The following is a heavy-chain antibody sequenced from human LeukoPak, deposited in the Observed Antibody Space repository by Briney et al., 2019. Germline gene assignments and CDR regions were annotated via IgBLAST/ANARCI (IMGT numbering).Heavy chain of an antibody. CDR1: AFTFSSYW. D-gene: IGHD3-22*01. CDR2: INSDGSST. J-gene: IGHJ6*04. CDR3: ARSITMVVGSDV. Sequence: GGSLRPSCAASAFTFSSYWMHWVRQAPGKRLGWGSRINSDGSSTTYADSVKGRFTISRDNAKNTLYLQMNSLRAEDTAVYDCARSITMVVGSDVWGKGTTVTVSS. V-gene: IGHV3-74*01.